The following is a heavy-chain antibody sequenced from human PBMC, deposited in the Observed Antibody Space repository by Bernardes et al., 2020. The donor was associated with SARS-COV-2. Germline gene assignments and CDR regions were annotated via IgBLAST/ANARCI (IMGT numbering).Heavy chain of an antibody. Sequence: ASVKVSCKASGYTFTSYGISWVRQAPGQGLEWMGWISAYNGNTHYAQKLQGRVTMTTDTSTSTAYMELRSLRSDDTAVYYCARDRYYYDSSGYPNFDYWGQGTLVTVSS. CDR2: ISAYNGNT. J-gene: IGHJ4*02. CDR3: ARDRYYYDSSGYPNFDY. V-gene: IGHV1-18*01. CDR1: GYTFTSYG. D-gene: IGHD3-22*01.